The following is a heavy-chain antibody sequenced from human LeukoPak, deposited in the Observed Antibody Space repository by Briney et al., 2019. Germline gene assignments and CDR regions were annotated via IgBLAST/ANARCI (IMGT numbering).Heavy chain of an antibody. V-gene: IGHV4-59*02. CDR2: LSYTGKT. CDR1: VASVSSSH. D-gene: IGHD2/OR15-2a*01. J-gene: IGHJ4*02. CDR3: SEGYFEPFDH. Sequence: SETLSLTCVVSVASVSSSHWNWIRQLPGKGLEWIGCLSYTGKTDYNPSLTSRVTISLDTSKNQVSLKLKSVTAADTAVYYCSEGYFEPFDHWGQGTLVTVSS.